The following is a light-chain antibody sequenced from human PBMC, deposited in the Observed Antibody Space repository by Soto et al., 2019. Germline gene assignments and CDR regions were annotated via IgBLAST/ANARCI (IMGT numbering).Light chain of an antibody. CDR3: QRFNTAPLT. CDR2: SAY. Sequence: DIQMTQSPSSLSASVGDRVTITCRASQDISVYLAWYQQKPWKVPQLLIYSAYTLQSAVPSRFRGSGSGTDFTLTISSLHPEDAAPYYCQRFNTAPLTFGQGTRLEIK. V-gene: IGKV1-27*01. J-gene: IGKJ5*01. CDR1: QDISVY.